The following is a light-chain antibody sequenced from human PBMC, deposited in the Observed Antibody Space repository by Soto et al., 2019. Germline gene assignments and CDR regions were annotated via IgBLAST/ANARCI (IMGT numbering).Light chain of an antibody. CDR2: EVV. J-gene: IGLJ6*01. CDR3: KSYAGSNTYV. CDR1: KNDIGVYDF. V-gene: IGLV2-8*01. Sequence: QSALTQPPSASGSPGQSVTISCTGTKNDIGVYDFVSWYQHHPGKAPRLIIYEVVQRPSGVPDRFSGSKSGNTASLTVSGLQSEDEADYSCKSYAGSNTYVFGSGTKLTVL.